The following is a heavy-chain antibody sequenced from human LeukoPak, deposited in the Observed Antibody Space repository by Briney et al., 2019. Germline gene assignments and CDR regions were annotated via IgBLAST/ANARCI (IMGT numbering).Heavy chain of an antibody. Sequence: PGRSLRLSCAASGFTFSSYAMHWVRQAPGKGLEWVAVISSDGIKKDYADSVKGRFTISRDNSKNTLYLQMNSLRAEDTAVYYCAKARYCSGGSCFPQLTPDYWGQGTLVTVSS. CDR1: GFTFSSYA. V-gene: IGHV3-30*04. D-gene: IGHD2-15*01. CDR2: ISSDGIKK. CDR3: AKARYCSGGSCFPQLTPDY. J-gene: IGHJ4*02.